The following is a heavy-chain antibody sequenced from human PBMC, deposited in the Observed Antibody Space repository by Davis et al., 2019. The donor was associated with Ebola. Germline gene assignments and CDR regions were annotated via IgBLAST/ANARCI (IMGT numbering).Heavy chain of an antibody. J-gene: IGHJ2*01. Sequence: MPGGSLRLSCAVSGGSISSSNWWSWVRQPPGKGLEWIGEIYHSGSTNYNPSLKGRVTISVDKSKSEFSLRLSSVTAADTAVYYCARDFYDSSGYLWYFDLWGRGTLVTVSS. CDR2: IYHSGST. CDR1: GGSISSSNW. V-gene: IGHV4-4*02. D-gene: IGHD3-22*01. CDR3: ARDFYDSSGYLWYFDL.